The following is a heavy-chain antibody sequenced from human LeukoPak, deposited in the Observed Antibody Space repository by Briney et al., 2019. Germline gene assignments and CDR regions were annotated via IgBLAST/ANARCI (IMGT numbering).Heavy chain of an antibody. V-gene: IGHV1-18*01. CDR2: ISAYNGDK. D-gene: IGHD3-22*01. CDR3: VRASASPTNSNSYYFETTKKNAFDI. Sequence: ASVKVSCKPSGYTFNNYGITWVRQAPGQGLEWMGWISAYNGDKNYAQKLQGRVTMTTDTSTRTAYMELRGLSSDDTAVYYCVRASASPTNSNSYYFETTKKNAFDIWGQGTMVTVSS. CDR1: GYTFNNYG. J-gene: IGHJ3*02.